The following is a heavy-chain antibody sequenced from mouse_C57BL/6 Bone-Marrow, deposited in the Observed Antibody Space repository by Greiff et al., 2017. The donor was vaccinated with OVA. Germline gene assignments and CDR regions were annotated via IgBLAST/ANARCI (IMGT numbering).Heavy chain of an antibody. D-gene: IGHD2-4*01. CDR2: INPYNGGT. CDR3: ASGDYYDYDEFAY. V-gene: IGHV1-19*01. CDR1: GYTFTDYY. Sequence: EVQGVESGPVLVKPGASVKMSCKASGYTFTDYYMNWVKQSHGKSLEWIGVINPYNGGTSYKQKFKGKATLTVDKSSSTAYIKLNSLTSDDSAVYYYASGDYYDYDEFAYSGQGTLVTVSA. J-gene: IGHJ3*01.